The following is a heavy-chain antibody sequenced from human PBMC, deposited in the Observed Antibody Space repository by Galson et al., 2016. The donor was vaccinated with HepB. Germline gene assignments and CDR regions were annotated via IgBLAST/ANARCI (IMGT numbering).Heavy chain of an antibody. Sequence: DTMSLTCAVCGGSIRSFDWRSWFRHSPEMGMEWNGEMSHGGNAHYKPCRESPNIMTLDNSNQEFSRTLTSVTAADTAVYSCVRNSDCRGYNPCYVGWFDSWGQGTLVTVSS. CDR2: MSHGGNA. D-gene: IGHD2-2*01. J-gene: IGHJ5*01. CDR3: VRNSDCRGYNPCYVGWFDS. V-gene: IGHV4-4*01. CDR1: GGSIRSFDW.